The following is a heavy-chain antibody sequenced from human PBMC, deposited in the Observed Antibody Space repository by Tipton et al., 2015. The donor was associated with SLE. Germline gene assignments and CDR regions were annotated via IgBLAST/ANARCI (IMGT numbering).Heavy chain of an antibody. CDR1: GFTFSNYD. Sequence: SLRLSCTGSGFTFSNYDTSWARQAPGKGLEWVSAISGSGGSTYYADPVKGRFAISRDNSKNTLFLQMDSLRAEDTAVYYCAKEAAYGSGSCYGSWGQGTLVTVSS. J-gene: IGHJ5*02. CDR3: AKEAAYGSGSCYGS. V-gene: IGHV3-23*01. CDR2: ISGSGGST. D-gene: IGHD3-10*01.